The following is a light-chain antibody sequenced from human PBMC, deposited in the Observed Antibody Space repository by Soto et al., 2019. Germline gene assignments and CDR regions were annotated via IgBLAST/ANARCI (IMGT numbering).Light chain of an antibody. Sequence: AIQMTQSPSSLSASLGDRVTITCRASQGIRNDLGWYQQKPGKAPKLLIYAASSFKSGVPSRFSGSGSGTDFTLTISSLQPEDFATYYCLQDYNSPWTFGQGTKVEIK. CDR2: AAS. J-gene: IGKJ1*01. CDR3: LQDYNSPWT. V-gene: IGKV1-6*01. CDR1: QGIRND.